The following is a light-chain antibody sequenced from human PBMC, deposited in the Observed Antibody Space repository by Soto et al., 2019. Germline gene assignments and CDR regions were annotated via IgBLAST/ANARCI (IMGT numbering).Light chain of an antibody. J-gene: IGKJ4*01. CDR1: QSVLYSSNNKNY. CDR2: WAS. V-gene: IGKV4-1*01. CDR3: QQYYTTPLT. Sequence: DIVMTQSPDSLAVSLGESSTITCPSSQSVLYSSNNKNYLAWYQQKPGQPPKLLIYWASTRESGVPDRFSGSGSGTDFTLTVSSLQAEDVAVYYCQQYYTTPLTFGGGTKVDIK.